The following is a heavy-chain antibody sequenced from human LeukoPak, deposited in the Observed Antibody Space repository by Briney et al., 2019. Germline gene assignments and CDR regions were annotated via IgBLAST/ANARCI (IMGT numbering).Heavy chain of an antibody. CDR3: ARDDYYDSRGNYR. Sequence: GGSLRLSCAASGFTFSNYAMTWLRQAPGKGLEWVSTISGSGGGTYYADSVKGRFTISRDNSKNTMYLEMNSLRVEDTAVYYCARDDYYDSRGNYRWGQGTLVTVSS. CDR1: GFTFSNYA. V-gene: IGHV3-23*01. CDR2: ISGSGGGT. D-gene: IGHD3-22*01. J-gene: IGHJ5*02.